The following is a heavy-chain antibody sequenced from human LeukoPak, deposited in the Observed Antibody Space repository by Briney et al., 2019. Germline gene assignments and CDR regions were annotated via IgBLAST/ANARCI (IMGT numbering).Heavy chain of an antibody. CDR1: GGSISSSSYY. CDR2: IYYSGST. D-gene: IGHD5-24*01. J-gene: IGHJ4*02. CDR3: ARARRDGYNYVDY. Sequence: PSETLSLTCTVSGGSISSSSYYWGWIRQPPGKGLEWIGSIYYSGSTYYNPSLKSRVTISVDTSKNQFSLKLSSVTAADTAVYYCARARRDGYNYVDYWGQGTLVTVSS. V-gene: IGHV4-39*01.